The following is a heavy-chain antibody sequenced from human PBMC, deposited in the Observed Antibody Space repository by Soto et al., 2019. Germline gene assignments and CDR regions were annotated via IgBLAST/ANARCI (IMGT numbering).Heavy chain of an antibody. V-gene: IGHV3-23*01. Sequence: EVQLLESGGGLVQPGGSLRLSCTASGFTFSSHAMTWVRQAPGKGLEWVSSLSDSGISIYYADSVKGRLTISRDNSKNTLYLQIHTLRAEDTAVYYCAKVSSSWYAGFFDLWGQGTLVTVSS. J-gene: IGHJ4*02. D-gene: IGHD6-13*01. CDR3: AKVSSSWYAGFFDL. CDR2: LSDSGISI. CDR1: GFTFSSHA.